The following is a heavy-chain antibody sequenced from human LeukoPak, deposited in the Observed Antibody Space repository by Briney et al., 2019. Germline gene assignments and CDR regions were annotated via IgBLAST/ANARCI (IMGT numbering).Heavy chain of an antibody. CDR1: GYTLTELS. J-gene: IGHJ3*02. D-gene: IGHD2-8*01. CDR2: FDPEDGET. V-gene: IGHV1-24*01. Sequence: ASVKVSCKFSGYTLTELSRHWVRQAPGKGLEWMGGFDPEDGETIYAQKFQGRVTMTEDTSTDTAYMELSSLRSEDTAVYYWATDLVFSDAFDIWGQGTMVTVSS. CDR3: ATDLVFSDAFDI.